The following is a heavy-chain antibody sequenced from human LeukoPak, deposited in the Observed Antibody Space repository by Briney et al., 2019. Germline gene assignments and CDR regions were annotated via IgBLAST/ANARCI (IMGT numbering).Heavy chain of an antibody. CDR2: ISGSGGST. J-gene: IGHJ4*02. CDR1: GFTFSSYN. V-gene: IGHV3-23*01. D-gene: IGHD4-17*01. Sequence: GGSLRLSCAASGFTFSSYNMDWVRQAPGKGLEWVSSISGSGGSTYYADSVKGRFTISRDNSKSTLYLQMNSLRAEDTAVYYCAKRDRTTVTNYFPYYFDCWGQGTLVTVSS. CDR3: AKRDRTTVTNYFPYYFDC.